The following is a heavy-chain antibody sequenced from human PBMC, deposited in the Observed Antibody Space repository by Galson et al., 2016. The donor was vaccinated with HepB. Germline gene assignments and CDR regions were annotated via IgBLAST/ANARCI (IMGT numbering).Heavy chain of an antibody. V-gene: IGHV4-31*03. Sequence: TLSLTCTVSGGSISSGGYYWSWIRQHPGKGLEWIGYIYYSGSTYYNPSLKSRVTISVDTSKNQFSLKLSSVTAADTAVYYCARAPSIAARLPYYYYYMDVWGKGTPVTVSS. CDR2: IYYSGST. D-gene: IGHD6-6*01. J-gene: IGHJ6*03. CDR1: GGSISSGGYY. CDR3: ARAPSIAARLPYYYYYMDV.